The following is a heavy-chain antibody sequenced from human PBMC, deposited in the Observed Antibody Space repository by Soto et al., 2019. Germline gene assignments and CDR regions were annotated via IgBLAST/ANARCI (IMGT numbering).Heavy chain of an antibody. Sequence: QVQLQQWGAGLLKPSETLSLTCAVYGGSFRGYYWSWIRQPPGKGLEWIGEINHSGSTKYNPSLKSRVTISADTSKSQFSLNLSSVTAADTAVYYCARGDDFWSGYPFDYWGQGTLVTVSS. V-gene: IGHV4-34*01. CDR3: ARGDDFWSGYPFDY. CDR2: INHSGST. D-gene: IGHD3-3*01. J-gene: IGHJ4*02. CDR1: GGSFRGYY.